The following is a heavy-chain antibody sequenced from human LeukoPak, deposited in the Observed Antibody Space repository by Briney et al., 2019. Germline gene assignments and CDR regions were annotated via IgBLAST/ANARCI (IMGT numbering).Heavy chain of an antibody. V-gene: IGHV3-20*04. CDR3: ARKYTNAWYSHFDY. CDR1: GFTFSTYS. Sequence: RSGGSLRLSCAASGFTFSTYSMNWVRQAPGKGLEWVSGINWNGGSTGYAESVKGRFTISRDNAKNSLYLQMNSLRAEDTALYYCARKYTNAWYSHFDYWGQGTLVTVSS. J-gene: IGHJ4*02. CDR2: INWNGGST. D-gene: IGHD6-19*01.